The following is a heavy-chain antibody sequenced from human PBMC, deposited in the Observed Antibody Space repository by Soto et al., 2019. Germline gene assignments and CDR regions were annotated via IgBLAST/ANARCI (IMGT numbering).Heavy chain of an antibody. Sequence: QLQLQESGPGLVKPSETLSLTCTVSGGSISSSSYYWGWIRQPPGKGLEWIGSIYYSGSTYYNPSLKSRVTISVDTSKNQFSLKLSSVTAADTAVYYCARHSAAARQHYGSGLYYFDYWGQGTLVTVSS. D-gene: IGHD3-10*01. CDR1: GGSISSSSYY. CDR2: IYYSGST. J-gene: IGHJ4*02. V-gene: IGHV4-39*01. CDR3: ARHSAAARQHYGSGLYYFDY.